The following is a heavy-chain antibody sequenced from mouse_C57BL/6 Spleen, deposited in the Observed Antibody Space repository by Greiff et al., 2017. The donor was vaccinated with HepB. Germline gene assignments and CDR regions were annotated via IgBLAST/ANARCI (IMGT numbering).Heavy chain of an antibody. V-gene: IGHV1-39*01. CDR1: GYSFTDYN. CDR2: INPNYGTN. Sequence: EVQLQESGPELVKPGASVKISCKASGYSFTDYNMNWVKQSNGKSLEWIGVINPNYGTNSYNQKFKGKATLTVDQSSSTAYMQLKSLTSEDSAVYYCARSEDGYYWYFDVWGTGTTVTVSS. CDR3: ARSEDGYYWYFDV. J-gene: IGHJ1*03. D-gene: IGHD2-3*01.